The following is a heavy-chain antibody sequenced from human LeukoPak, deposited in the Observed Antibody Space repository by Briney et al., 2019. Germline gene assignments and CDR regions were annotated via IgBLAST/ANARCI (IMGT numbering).Heavy chain of an antibody. CDR1: GFTFSSYE. CDR3: FGGYYYGMDV. CDR2: ISYDGSNK. D-gene: IGHD3-10*01. J-gene: IGHJ6*02. Sequence: GRSLRLSCAASGFTFSSYEMHGVRQAPGKGLEWVAVISYDGSNKYYADSVKGRFTISRDNSKNTLYLQMNSLRAEDTAVYLCFGGYYYGMDVWGQGTTVTVSS. V-gene: IGHV3-30*04.